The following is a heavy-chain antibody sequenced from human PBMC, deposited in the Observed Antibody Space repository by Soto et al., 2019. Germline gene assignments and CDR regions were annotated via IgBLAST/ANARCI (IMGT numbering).Heavy chain of an antibody. V-gene: IGHV1-2*02. D-gene: IGHD1-1*01. Sequence: ASVKVSCKTSGYTFTKYYMHWVRQAPGQGLEWMGRINPNNGDTKYAQNFQGRVTITRDTSINTAYMEVSRLRSDDTAVYSCARGDEMLPGYYGMDVWGQGTTVTVSS. J-gene: IGHJ6*02. CDR1: GYTFTKYY. CDR2: INPNNGDT. CDR3: ARGDEMLPGYYGMDV.